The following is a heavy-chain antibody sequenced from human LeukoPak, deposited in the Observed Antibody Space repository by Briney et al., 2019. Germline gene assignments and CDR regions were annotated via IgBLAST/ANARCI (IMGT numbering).Heavy chain of an antibody. D-gene: IGHD2-2*01. J-gene: IGHJ6*03. Sequence: SETLSLTCTVPGGSISSYYWSWIRHPPEKGLEWIGYIYYSGSTNYNPSLKSRVTISVDTSKNQFSLKLSSVTAADTAVYYCAREPARLRYMDVWGKGTTVTVSS. CDR1: GGSISSYY. CDR3: AREPARLRYMDV. CDR2: IYYSGST. V-gene: IGHV4-59*01.